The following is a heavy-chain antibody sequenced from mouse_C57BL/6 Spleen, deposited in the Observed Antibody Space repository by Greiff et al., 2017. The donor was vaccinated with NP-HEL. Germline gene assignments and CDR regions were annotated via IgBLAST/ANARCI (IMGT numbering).Heavy chain of an antibody. V-gene: IGHV1-64*01. D-gene: IGHD2-1*01. Sequence: VQLQQPGAELVKPGASVKLSCKASGYTFTSYWMHWVKQRPGQGLEWIGMIHPNSGSTNYNEKFKSKATLTVDKSSSTAYMQSSSLTSEDSAVYYCARRGESTRSNWYFDVWGTGTTVTVSS. CDR1: GYTFTSYW. J-gene: IGHJ1*03. CDR3: ARRGESTRSNWYFDV. CDR2: IHPNSGST.